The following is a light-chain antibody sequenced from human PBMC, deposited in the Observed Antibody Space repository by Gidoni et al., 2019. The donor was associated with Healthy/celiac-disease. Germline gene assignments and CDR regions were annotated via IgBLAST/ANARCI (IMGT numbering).Light chain of an antibody. J-gene: IGLJ2*01. CDR1: SSNIGAGYD. CDR2: GNS. CDR3: QSYDSSLSGSV. V-gene: IGLV1-40*01. Sequence: QSVLTQPPSESGAPGQRVTISCTGSSSNIGAGYDVHWYQQLPGTAPKLLIYGNSNRPSGVPDRFSGSKSGTSASLAITWLQAEDEADYYCQSYDSSLSGSVFGGGTKLTVL.